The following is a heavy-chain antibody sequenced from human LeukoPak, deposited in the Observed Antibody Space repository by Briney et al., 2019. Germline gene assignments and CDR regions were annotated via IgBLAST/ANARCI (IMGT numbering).Heavy chain of an antibody. V-gene: IGHV1-8*01. D-gene: IGHD2-2*01. CDR1: GYTFTSYD. CDR3: ARGSPSSTSAADY. CDR2: MNPNSGNT. Sequence: ASVKVSCKASGYTFTSYDINWVRQATGQGLEWMGWMNPNSGNTGYAQKFQGRVTMTRNTSISTAYMELSSLRSGDTAVYYCARGSPSSTSAADYWGQGTLVTVSS. J-gene: IGHJ4*02.